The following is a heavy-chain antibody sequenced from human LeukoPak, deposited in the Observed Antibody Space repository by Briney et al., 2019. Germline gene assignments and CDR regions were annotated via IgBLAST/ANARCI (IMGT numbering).Heavy chain of an antibody. J-gene: IGHJ4*02. Sequence: ASVKDSCKASGYILTSYGINWVRQAPGQGLEWMGWISTYTGDTVYAQKFQGRVTMTTDTSTSTAYMDLRSLRSDDTAVYFCARGGYGSGNYYVTDYWGQGTRVTVSS. V-gene: IGHV1-18*01. CDR3: ARGGYGSGNYYVTDY. D-gene: IGHD3-10*01. CDR2: ISTYTGDT. CDR1: GYILTSYG.